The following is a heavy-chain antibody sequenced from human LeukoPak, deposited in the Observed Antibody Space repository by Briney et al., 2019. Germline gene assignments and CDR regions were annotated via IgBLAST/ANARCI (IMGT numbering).Heavy chain of an antibody. J-gene: IGHJ4*02. CDR2: ISSSSSYI. Sequence: PGGSLRLSYAASGFTFSSYSMNWVRQAPGKGLEWVSSISSSSSYIYYADSVKGRFTISRDNAKNSLYLQMNSLRAEDTAVYYCARGGLPAGIRYFDWLLYDYWGQGTLVTVSS. CDR3: ARGGLPAGIRYFDWLLYDY. CDR1: GFTFSSYS. V-gene: IGHV3-21*01. D-gene: IGHD3-9*01.